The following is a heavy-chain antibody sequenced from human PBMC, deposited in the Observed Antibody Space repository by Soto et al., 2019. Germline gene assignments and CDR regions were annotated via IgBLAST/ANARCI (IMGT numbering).Heavy chain of an antibody. Sequence: ASVKVSCKASGYTFTSYGISWVRQAPGQGLEWMGWISAYNGNTKYSQKFQGRVTITRDTSASTAYMELSSLRSDDTAVYYCAREWALFPLMDVWGQGTTVTVSS. V-gene: IGHV1-18*01. CDR3: AREWALFPLMDV. D-gene: IGHD2-21*01. CDR2: ISAYNGNT. CDR1: GYTFTSYG. J-gene: IGHJ6*02.